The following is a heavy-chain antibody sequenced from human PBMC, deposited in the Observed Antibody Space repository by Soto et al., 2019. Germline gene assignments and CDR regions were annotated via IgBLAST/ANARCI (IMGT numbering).Heavy chain of an antibody. J-gene: IGHJ6*02. D-gene: IGHD3-16*02. Sequence: QVQLVQSGAEVKKPGASVKVSCKASGYTFTSYGISWVRQAPGQGLEWMGWISAYNGNTNYAQKLQGRVTMTTDTSTSXXYXEXXSLRSDDTAVYYCARDGYDYVWGSYRHYYYYGMDVWGQGTTVTVSS. CDR3: ARDGYDYVWGSYRHYYYYGMDV. V-gene: IGHV1-18*01. CDR1: GYTFTSYG. CDR2: ISAYNGNT.